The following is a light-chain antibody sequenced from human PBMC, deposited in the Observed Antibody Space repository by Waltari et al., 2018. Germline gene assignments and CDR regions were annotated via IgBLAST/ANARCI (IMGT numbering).Light chain of an antibody. Sequence: QSALTQPASVSGSLGQSITLSFTGTSHDLGAYNYVSWYQPHPGRAPKLIISDVNKRPSGLSSRFSASKSGITASLTISGLQAEDEADYYCCSFTSSTTWVFGGGTTLTVL. CDR1: SHDLGAYNY. J-gene: IGLJ3*02. CDR3: CSFTSSTTWV. CDR2: DVN. V-gene: IGLV2-14*03.